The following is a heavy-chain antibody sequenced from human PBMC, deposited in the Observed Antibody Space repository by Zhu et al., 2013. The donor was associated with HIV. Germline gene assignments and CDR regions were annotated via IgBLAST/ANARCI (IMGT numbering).Heavy chain of an antibody. D-gene: IGHD3-3*01. Sequence: VQLLESGGGLVQPGGSLRLSCAASGFTFSSYAMSWVRQAPGKGLEWVSAISGSGGSTYYADSVKGRFTISRDNSKNTLYLQMNSLRAEDTAVYYCAKVAQENTYYDFWSGYFERVRDYYYGMDVWGQGTTVTVSS. V-gene: IGHV3-23*01. CDR1: GFTFSSYA. CDR3: AKVAQENTYYDFWSGYFERVRDYYYGMDV. CDR2: ISGSGGST. J-gene: IGHJ6*02.